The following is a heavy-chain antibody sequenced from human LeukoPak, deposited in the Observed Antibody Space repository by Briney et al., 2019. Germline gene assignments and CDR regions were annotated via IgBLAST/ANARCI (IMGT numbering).Heavy chain of an antibody. CDR3: ARTISGYPPLDL. J-gene: IGHJ3*01. V-gene: IGHV5-51*01. CDR1: GYSFTSYW. Sequence: GESLKISCKGSGYSFTSYWIGWVRQMPGKGLEWMGIIYPGDSDTRYSPSFQGQVAISADKSISTAYMDLSRLTSDDTAVYYCARTISGYPPLDLWGQGTMVTVSS. CDR2: IYPGDSDT. D-gene: IGHD5-12*01.